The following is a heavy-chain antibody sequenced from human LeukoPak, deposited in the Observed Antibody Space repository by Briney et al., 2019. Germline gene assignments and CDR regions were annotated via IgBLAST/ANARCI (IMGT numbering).Heavy chain of an antibody. V-gene: IGHV3-66*01. CDR1: GFTVSSNY. CDR2: IYSGGST. Sequence: GGSLRLSCAASGFTVSSNYMSWVRQAPGKGLEWVSVIYSGGSTYYADSVKGRFTISRDNSKNTLYLQMNSLRAEDTAVYYCAKTSGSYSEYFDYWGQGTLVTVSS. J-gene: IGHJ4*02. D-gene: IGHD1-26*01. CDR3: AKTSGSYSEYFDY.